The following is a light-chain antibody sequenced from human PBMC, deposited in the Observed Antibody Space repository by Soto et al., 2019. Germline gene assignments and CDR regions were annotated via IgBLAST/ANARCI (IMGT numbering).Light chain of an antibody. CDR3: CSYATSSTLV. Sequence: QSALTQPASVSGSPGQSITISCSGTISDVGGYNYVSWYQQSPGKAPKLMIYEVSNRPSGVSNRFSGSKSGNTASLTISGPQAEDEGDYYCCSYATSSTLVFGGGTKLTVL. J-gene: IGLJ2*01. CDR2: EVS. CDR1: ISDVGGYNY. V-gene: IGLV2-14*01.